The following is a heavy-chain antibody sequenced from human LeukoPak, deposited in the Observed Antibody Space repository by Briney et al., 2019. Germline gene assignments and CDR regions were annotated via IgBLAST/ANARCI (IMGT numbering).Heavy chain of an antibody. V-gene: IGHV3-53*01. CDR3: ARSGAYTGSTWTFDS. CDR1: GFTVSSNY. Sequence: PGGSLRLSCAASGFTVSSNYMTWVRQAPGKGLEWVSVIYSGGSTYYADSVKGRFTISRDNAKNTLYLQVNSLRAEDTAVYHCARSGAYTGSTWTFDSWGQGALVTVSS. D-gene: IGHD6-13*01. J-gene: IGHJ4*02. CDR2: IYSGGST.